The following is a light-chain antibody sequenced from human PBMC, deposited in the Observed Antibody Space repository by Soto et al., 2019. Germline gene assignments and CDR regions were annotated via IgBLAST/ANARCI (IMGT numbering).Light chain of an antibody. V-gene: IGKV3-20*01. CDR3: QQYGSSPTWT. CDR1: QSVTNNY. CDR2: GAS. Sequence: EIVMTQSPATLSVSPGERATLSCRASQSVTNNYLAWFQQKPGQAPRLLMYGASSRATGIPDRFSGSGSGTDFTLTISRLEPEDFAVYYCQQYGSSPTWTFGQGTKVDIK. J-gene: IGKJ1*01.